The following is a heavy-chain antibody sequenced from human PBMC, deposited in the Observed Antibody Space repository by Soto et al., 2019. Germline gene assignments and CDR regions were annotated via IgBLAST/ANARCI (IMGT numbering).Heavy chain of an antibody. J-gene: IGHJ6*02. D-gene: IGHD6-6*01. CDR2: INPNSGGT. Sequence: ASVKVSCKASGYTFTGYYMHWVRQAPGQGLEWMGWINPNSGGTNYAQKFQGWVTMTRDTSISTAYMELSRLRSDDTAVYYCARGGAYSSSSPYYSYGMDVWGQGTTVTVSS. CDR3: ARGGAYSSSSPYYSYGMDV. V-gene: IGHV1-2*04. CDR1: GYTFTGYY.